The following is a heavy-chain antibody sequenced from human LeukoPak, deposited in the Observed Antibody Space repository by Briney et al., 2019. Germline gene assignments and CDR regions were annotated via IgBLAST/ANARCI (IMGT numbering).Heavy chain of an antibody. J-gene: IGHJ4*02. CDR1: GYTFTSYD. V-gene: IGHV1-8*01. D-gene: IGHD3-10*01. CDR2: MNPNSGNT. CDR3: ARVAELLWFGERSADFDY. Sequence: GASVKVSCKASGYTFTSYDINWVRQATGQGLEWMGWMNPNSGNTGYAQKFQGRVTMTRNTSISTAYMELGSLRSEDTAVYYCARVAELLWFGERSADFDYWGQGTLVTVSS.